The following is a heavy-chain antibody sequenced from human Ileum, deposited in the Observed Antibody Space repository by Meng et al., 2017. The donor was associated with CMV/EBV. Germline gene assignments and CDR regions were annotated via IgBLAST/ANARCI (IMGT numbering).Heavy chain of an antibody. Sequence: GGSLRPSCEAPGFTFSNHPITWVRQAPGKGLEWAATFSGRGGSTYYADSVKGRFIISRDNSKTTLFLQMSSLRVEDTAVYFWAKVRTRENWTLLGGYFGPWGPASQVTVSS. CDR3: AKVRTRENWTLLGGYFGP. J-gene: IGHJ5*02. V-gene: IGHV3-23*01. CDR1: GFTFSNHP. D-gene: IGHD3-10*01. CDR2: FSGRGGST.